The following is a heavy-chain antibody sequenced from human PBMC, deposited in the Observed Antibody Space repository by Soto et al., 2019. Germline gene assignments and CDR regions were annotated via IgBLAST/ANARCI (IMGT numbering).Heavy chain of an antibody. D-gene: IGHD2-2*01. CDR2: ISYSGST. CDR1: GGSVNSASDY. J-gene: IGHJ6*02. CDR3: ARGTVSTNYYYYGVDV. V-gene: IGHV4-61*03. Sequence: QVQLQESGPGLVKPSETLSLTCTVSGGSVNSASDYWSWIQQPPGKGLEWIGYISYSGSTNYNPSLKSRVTISVDTSKNHFSLKLSSVTAADTAFYYCARGTVSTNYYYYGVDVWGQGTTVTVSS.